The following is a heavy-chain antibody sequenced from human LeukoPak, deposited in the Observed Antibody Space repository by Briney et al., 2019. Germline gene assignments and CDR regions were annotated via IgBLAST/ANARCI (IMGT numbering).Heavy chain of an antibody. V-gene: IGHV4-39*01. CDR1: GGSIRANTNFWGWNSSNY. CDR2: VHFSGTT. D-gene: IGHD3-10*01. CDR3: ARRRPPRGGFGDFDY. J-gene: IGHJ4*02. Sequence: SSGTLSLTCSVSGGSIRANTNFWGWNSSNYWGWIRQPPGKGLEWIGSVHFSGTTYYHPSLQSRFTISVDTSKNQFSLEVTSVTASDTALYYCARRRPPRGGFGDFDYWGQGTLVTVSS.